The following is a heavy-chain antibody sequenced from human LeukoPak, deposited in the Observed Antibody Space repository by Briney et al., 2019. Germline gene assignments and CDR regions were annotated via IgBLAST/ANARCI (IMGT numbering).Heavy chain of an antibody. CDR2: ISYDGSDK. V-gene: IGHV3-30*04. D-gene: IGHD6-19*01. CDR3: AREGFSSGWTDY. Sequence: GRSLRLSCAASGFTFNHYALHWVRQAPGKGLEWVALISYDGSDKYYADSVKGRFTISRDNSKDTLYLQMNSLRTEDTAVYYCAREGFSSGWTDYWGQGTLVTVSS. CDR1: GFTFNHYA. J-gene: IGHJ4*02.